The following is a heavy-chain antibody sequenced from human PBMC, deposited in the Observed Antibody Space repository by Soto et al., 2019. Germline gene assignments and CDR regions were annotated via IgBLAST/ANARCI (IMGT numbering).Heavy chain of an antibody. J-gene: IGHJ6*02. CDR3: ARISTSYYGRIYVRGMDV. D-gene: IGHD3-10*01. CDR1: GDSINSDYYY. CDR2: IYYSGGT. V-gene: IGHV4-31*03. Sequence: QVQLQESGPGLVKPSQTLSLTCTVSGDSINSDYYYWNWIRQHPGKGLEWIGYIYYSGGTYYNMSPESRVIMSADTSKNQFFLKLNSVTAADTAVYYCARISTSYYGRIYVRGMDVWGQGTTVTVSS.